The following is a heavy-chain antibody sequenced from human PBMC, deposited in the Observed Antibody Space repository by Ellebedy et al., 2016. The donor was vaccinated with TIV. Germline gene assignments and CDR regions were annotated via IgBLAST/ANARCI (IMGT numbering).Heavy chain of an antibody. V-gene: IGHV4-38-2*02. J-gene: IGHJ3*02. CDR1: GYSISSGYY. CDR2: IYHSGST. CDR3: ATRITGPTCEAFDI. D-gene: IGHD1-7*01. Sequence: SETLSLTCTVSGYSISSGYYWGWIRQPPGKGLEWIGSIYHSGSTYYNPSLKSRVTISIDTSKNHFSLKLSSVAAADTAVYYCATRITGPTCEAFDIWGQGTMVTVSS.